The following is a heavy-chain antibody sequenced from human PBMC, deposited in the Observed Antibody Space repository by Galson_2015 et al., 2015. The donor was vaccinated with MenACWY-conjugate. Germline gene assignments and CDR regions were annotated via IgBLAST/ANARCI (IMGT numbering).Heavy chain of an antibody. Sequence: CAISGDSVSSNSAAWNWIRQSPSRGLEWLGRTYYRSKWNYNYALSVKSRIIINPDTSKNQFSLQLNSVTPEDTAVYFCARMHGGYVDYWVQGALVTVAS. CDR1: GDSVSSNSAA. J-gene: IGHJ4*02. D-gene: IGHD2-15*01. V-gene: IGHV6-1*01. CDR3: ARMHGGYVDY. CDR2: TYYRSKWNY.